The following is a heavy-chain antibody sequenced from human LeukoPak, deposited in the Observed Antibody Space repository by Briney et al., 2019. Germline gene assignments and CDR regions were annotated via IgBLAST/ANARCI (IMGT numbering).Heavy chain of an antibody. V-gene: IGHV4-59*12. Sequence: SETLSLTCTVSGGSISTYYWSWIRQPPGKGLEWIGYIYYSGSTSYNPSLKSRVTISEDTSKKQFSLKLSSVTAADTAVYYCARGGVYDFWSGSNYYYHYMDVWGKRTTVTVSS. D-gene: IGHD3-3*01. J-gene: IGHJ6*03. CDR3: ARGGVYDFWSGSNYYYHYMDV. CDR1: GGSISTYY. CDR2: IYYSGST.